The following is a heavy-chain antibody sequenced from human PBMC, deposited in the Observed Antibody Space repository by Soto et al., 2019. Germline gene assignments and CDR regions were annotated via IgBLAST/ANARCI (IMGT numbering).Heavy chain of an antibody. J-gene: IGHJ3*02. CDR2: ISDSGTYI. CDR1: GFTFSRYS. V-gene: IGHV3-21*01. Sequence: PGGSLRLSCAASGFTFSRYSMNWVRQAPGKGLEWVSSISDSGTYIYYAHSVKGRFTTSRDNAKNSLYLQMNSLRAEDTAVYYCARIWSNGAFDIWGQGTMVTVSS. CDR3: ARIWSNGAFDI. D-gene: IGHD3-16*01.